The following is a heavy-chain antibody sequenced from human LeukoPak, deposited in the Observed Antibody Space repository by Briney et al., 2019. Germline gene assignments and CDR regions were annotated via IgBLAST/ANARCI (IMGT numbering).Heavy chain of an antibody. V-gene: IGHV3-48*03. D-gene: IGHD6-13*01. Sequence: PGGSLRLSCAASGFTFSSYEMNWVRQAPGKGLEWVSYISSSGSTIYYADSVKGRFTISRDNAKNSLYLQMNSLRAEDTAVYYCARVVGYSSSWYWFDPWGQGTLVTVSS. CDR1: GFTFSSYE. CDR2: ISSSGSTI. J-gene: IGHJ5*02. CDR3: ARVVGYSSSWYWFDP.